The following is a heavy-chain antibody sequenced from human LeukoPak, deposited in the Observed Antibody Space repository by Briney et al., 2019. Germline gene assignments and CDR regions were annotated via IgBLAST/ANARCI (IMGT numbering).Heavy chain of an antibody. D-gene: IGHD3-22*01. J-gene: IGHJ5*02. CDR3: ARHSQPNDPYYDSSGYYVGGFDP. CDR2: IYPGDSDT. Sequence: GESLKISCKGSGYSFTSYWIGWVRQMPGKGLEWMGIIYPGDSDTRYSPSFQGQVTISADKSISTAYLQWSSLKASDTAMYYCARHSQPNDPYYDSSGYYVGGFDPWGQGTLVTVSS. CDR1: GYSFTSYW. V-gene: IGHV5-51*01.